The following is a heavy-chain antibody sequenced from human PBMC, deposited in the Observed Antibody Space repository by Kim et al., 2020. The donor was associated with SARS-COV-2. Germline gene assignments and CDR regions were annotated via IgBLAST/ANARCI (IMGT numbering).Heavy chain of an antibody. Sequence: GGSLRLSCAASGFTFSSYGMHWVRQAPGKGLEWVAVISYDGSNKYYADSVKGRFTISRDNSKNTLYLQMNSLRAEDTAVYYCAKDPSVWGVSNAFDIWGQGTMVTVSS. J-gene: IGHJ3*02. CDR3: AKDPSVWGVSNAFDI. CDR1: GFTFSSYG. V-gene: IGHV3-30*18. CDR2: ISYDGSNK. D-gene: IGHD3-10*01.